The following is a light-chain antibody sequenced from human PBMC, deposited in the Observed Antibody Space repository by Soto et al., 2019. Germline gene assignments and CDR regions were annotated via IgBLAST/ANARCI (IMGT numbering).Light chain of an antibody. Sequence: EIVLTQSPGTLSLSPGERATLSCRASESVSTSYLAWYQQKPGQAPRLLIYGASGRATGIPDRFRVSASGTNFTRTISRLAPEYFAVYYCQHYGTSALFGPGTKVDIK. CDR2: GAS. V-gene: IGKV3-20*01. J-gene: IGKJ3*01. CDR3: QHYGTSAL. CDR1: ESVSTSY.